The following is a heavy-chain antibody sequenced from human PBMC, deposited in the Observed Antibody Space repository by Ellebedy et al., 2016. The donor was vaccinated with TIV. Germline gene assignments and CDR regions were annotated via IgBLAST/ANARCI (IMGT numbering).Heavy chain of an antibody. J-gene: IGHJ4*02. D-gene: IGHD6-19*01. CDR2: ISAYNGNT. Sequence: ASVKVSCKASGYTFTGYYMHWVRQAPGQGLEWMGWISAYNGNTNYAQKLQGRVTMTTDTSTSTAYMELSRLKSDDTAVYYCARVLFGYSGGWYLGYWGQGTLVTVSS. CDR3: ARVLFGYSGGWYLGY. CDR1: GYTFTGYY. V-gene: IGHV1-18*04.